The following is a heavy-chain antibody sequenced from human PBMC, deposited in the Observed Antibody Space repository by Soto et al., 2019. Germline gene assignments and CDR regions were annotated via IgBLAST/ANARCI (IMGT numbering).Heavy chain of an antibody. D-gene: IGHD1-7*01. J-gene: IGHJ6*02. CDR1: GYTFTSYG. Sequence: ASVKVSCKASGYTFTSYGISWVRQAPGQGLEWMGWISAYNGNTNYAQKLQGRVTMTTDTSTSTAYMELRSLRSDDTAVYYCARVITGTKSGYYYGMDVWGQGTKVTVSS. CDR3: ARVITGTKSGYYYGMDV. V-gene: IGHV1-18*01. CDR2: ISAYNGNT.